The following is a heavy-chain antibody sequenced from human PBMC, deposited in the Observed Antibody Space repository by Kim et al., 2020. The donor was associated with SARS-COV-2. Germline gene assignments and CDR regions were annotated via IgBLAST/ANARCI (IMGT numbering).Heavy chain of an antibody. J-gene: IGHJ4*02. CDR3: ARVRDNDILTGYYVYFDY. D-gene: IGHD3-9*01. V-gene: IGHV4-39*07. Sequence: KRRVTVSVDTSKNQFYLKLSSVTAADTAVYYCARVRDNDILTGYYVYFDYWGQGTLVTISS.